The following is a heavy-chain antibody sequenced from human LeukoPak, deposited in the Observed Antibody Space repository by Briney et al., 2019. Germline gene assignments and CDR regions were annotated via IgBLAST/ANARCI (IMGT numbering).Heavy chain of an antibody. CDR2: IDPSDSYT. D-gene: IGHD2-2*01. CDR3: ARLWSATYCSSTSCPVGYYGMDV. CDR1: GYSFTTYW. Sequence: GESLKISCKGSGYSFTTYWITWVRQMPGKGLEWMGRIDPSDSYTNYSPSFQGHFTISADKSISTAYLQWSSLKASDTAMYHCARLWSATYCSSTSCPVGYYGMDVWGQGTTVIVSS. V-gene: IGHV5-10-1*01. J-gene: IGHJ6*02.